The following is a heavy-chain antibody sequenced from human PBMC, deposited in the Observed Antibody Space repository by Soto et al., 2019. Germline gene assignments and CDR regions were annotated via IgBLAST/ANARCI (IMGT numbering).Heavy chain of an antibody. J-gene: IGHJ4*02. CDR2: IIPIFGTA. V-gene: IGHV1-69*13. D-gene: IGHD3-3*01. Sequence: VASVKVSCKASGGTFSSYAISWVRQAPGQGLEWMGGIIPIFGTANYAQKFQGRVTITADESTSTAYMELSSLRSEDTAVYYCAHDLWSGYYTSYWGQGTLVTVSS. CDR1: GGTFSSYA. CDR3: AHDLWSGYYTSY.